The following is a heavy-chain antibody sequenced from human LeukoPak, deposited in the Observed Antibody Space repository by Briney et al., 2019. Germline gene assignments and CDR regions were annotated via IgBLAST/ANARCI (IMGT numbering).Heavy chain of an antibody. CDR2: ISSSSSYI. CDR3: ARYGAKTIPLDN. D-gene: IGHD4-23*01. V-gene: IGHV3-21*01. Sequence: KAGGSLRLSCAASGFTFSSYAMNWVRQAPGKGLEWVSSISSSSSYIYYADSVKGRFTISRDNAKNSLSLQMNSLRAEDTAVYYCARYGAKTIPLDNWGQGTLVTVSS. CDR1: GFTFSSYA. J-gene: IGHJ4*02.